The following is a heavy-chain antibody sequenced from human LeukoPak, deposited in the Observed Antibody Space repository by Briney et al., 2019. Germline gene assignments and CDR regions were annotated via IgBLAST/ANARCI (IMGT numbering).Heavy chain of an antibody. Sequence: GGSLRLSCAASGFTFSSYEMNWVRQAPGKGLEWFSYISSSGSTIYYADSVKGRFTISRDNAKNSLYLQMNSLRAEDTAVYYCARDIRYFDSDYYYGMDVWGQGTTVTVSS. V-gene: IGHV3-48*03. CDR3: ARDIRYFDSDYYYGMDV. CDR1: GFTFSSYE. CDR2: ISSSGSTI. D-gene: IGHD3-9*01. J-gene: IGHJ6*02.